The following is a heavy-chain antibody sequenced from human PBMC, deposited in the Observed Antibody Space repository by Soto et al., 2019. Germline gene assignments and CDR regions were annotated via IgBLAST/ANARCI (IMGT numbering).Heavy chain of an antibody. CDR3: ARRVPDPNWFDP. V-gene: IGHV1-24*01. Sequence: ASVKVSCKVSGYTLTELSMHWVRQAPGKGLEWMGGFDPEDGETIYAQKFQGRVTMTEDTSTDTAYMELSSLRSEDTAVYYCARRVPDPNWFDPWGQGSLVTVSS. J-gene: IGHJ5*02. CDR2: FDPEDGET. CDR1: GYTLTELS. D-gene: IGHD2-2*01.